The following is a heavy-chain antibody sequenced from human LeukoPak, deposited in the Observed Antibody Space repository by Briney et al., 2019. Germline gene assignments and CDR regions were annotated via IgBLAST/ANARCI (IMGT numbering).Heavy chain of an antibody. CDR2: INPNSGGT. D-gene: IGHD3-22*01. V-gene: IGHV1-2*02. J-gene: IGHJ4*02. CDR3: ARGRGRGYDSSGLLVRGKTQYFDY. CDR1: GYTFTGYY. Sequence: GASVKVSCKASGYTFTGYYMHWVRQAPGQGLEWMGWINPNSGGTNCAQKFQGRVTMTRNTSISTAYMELSSLRSEDTAVYYCARGRGRGYDSSGLLVRGKTQYFDYWGQGTLVTVSS.